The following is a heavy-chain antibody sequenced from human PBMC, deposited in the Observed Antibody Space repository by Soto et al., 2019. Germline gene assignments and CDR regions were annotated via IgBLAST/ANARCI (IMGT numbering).Heavy chain of an antibody. V-gene: IGHV3-48*03. J-gene: IGHJ2*01. CDR3: ARVPTITGSASWYFDL. CDR1: GFTFSNYE. D-gene: IGHD1-20*01. Sequence: QLVESGGGLVQPGGSLRLSCAASGFTFSNYEMAWVRRGPGNGLEWVSYVISSDGTTSYSESAKGRFTISRDNARNSLYLQMNSLRIEDTAVYYWARVPTITGSASWYFDLWGRGTLVTVAS. CDR2: VISSDGTT.